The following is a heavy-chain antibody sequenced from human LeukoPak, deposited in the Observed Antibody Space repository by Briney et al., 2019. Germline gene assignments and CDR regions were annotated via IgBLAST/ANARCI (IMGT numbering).Heavy chain of an antibody. CDR3: AKYGSGAAYYMDV. V-gene: IGHV4-38-2*02. CDR1: GYSISSGYY. J-gene: IGHJ6*03. D-gene: IGHD3-10*01. CDR2: IYHSGST. Sequence: SETLSLTCTVSGYSISSGYYWGWIRQPPGKGLEWIGSIYHSGSTYYNPSLKSRVTISVDTSKNQFSLKLSSVTAADTAVYYCAKYGSGAAYYMDVWGKGTTVTVSS.